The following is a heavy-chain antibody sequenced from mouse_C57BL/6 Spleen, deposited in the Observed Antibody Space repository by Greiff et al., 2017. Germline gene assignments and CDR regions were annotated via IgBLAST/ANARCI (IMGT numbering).Heavy chain of an antibody. CDR3: ARGNYDRGFDY. D-gene: IGHD2-4*01. V-gene: IGHV1-55*01. J-gene: IGHJ2*01. CDR2: IYPGSGST. Sequence: QVHVKQPGAELVKPGASVKMSCKASGYTFTSYWITWVKQRPGQGLEWIGDIYPGSGSTNYNEKFKSKATLTVDTSSSTAYMQLSSLTSEDSAVYYCARGNYDRGFDYWGQGTTLTVSS. CDR1: GYTFTSYW.